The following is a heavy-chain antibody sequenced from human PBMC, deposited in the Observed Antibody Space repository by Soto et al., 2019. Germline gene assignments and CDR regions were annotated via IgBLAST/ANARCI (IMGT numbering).Heavy chain of an antibody. D-gene: IGHD3-3*01. CDR1: GGSISSYY. V-gene: IGHV4-59*01. Sequence: SETLSLTCTVSGGSISSYYWSWIRQPPGKGLEWIGYSYYSGSTNYNPSLKSRVTISVDTSKNQFSLKLSSVTAADTAVYYCARSFWSGYRLDYWGQGTLVTVSS. CDR2: SYYSGST. CDR3: ARSFWSGYRLDY. J-gene: IGHJ4*02.